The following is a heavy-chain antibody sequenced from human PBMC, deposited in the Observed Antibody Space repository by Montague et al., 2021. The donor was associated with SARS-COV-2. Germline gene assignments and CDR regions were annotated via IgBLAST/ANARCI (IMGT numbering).Heavy chain of an antibody. J-gene: IGHJ4*02. CDR1: GGSISSSSYY. V-gene: IGHV4-39*01. D-gene: IGHD5-12*01. Sequence: SETLSLTCTVSGGSISSSSYYWVWIRQPPGQGLEWIGSIYYSANTYSNPSLKSRVTISVATSKNPFSLKLSSVTAADTAVYYCARHERQWLRLYPYYFDYWGQGTLVTVSS. CDR3: ARHERQWLRLYPYYFDY. CDR2: IYYSANT.